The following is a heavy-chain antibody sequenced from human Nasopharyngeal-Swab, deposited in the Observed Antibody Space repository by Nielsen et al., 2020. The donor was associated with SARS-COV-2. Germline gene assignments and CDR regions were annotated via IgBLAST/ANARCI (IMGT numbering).Heavy chain of an antibody. CDR2: INHSGST. J-gene: IGHJ6*02. CDR1: GGSFSGYY. V-gene: IGHV4-34*01. D-gene: IGHD6-19*01. Sequence: SETLSLTCAVYGGSFSGYYWSWIRQPPGTGLEWIGEINHSGSTNYNPSLKSRVTISVDTSKNQFSLKLSSVTAADTAVYYCARGVDSSGWYSYYYYYGMDVWGQGTTVTVSS. CDR3: ARGVDSSGWYSYYYYYGMDV.